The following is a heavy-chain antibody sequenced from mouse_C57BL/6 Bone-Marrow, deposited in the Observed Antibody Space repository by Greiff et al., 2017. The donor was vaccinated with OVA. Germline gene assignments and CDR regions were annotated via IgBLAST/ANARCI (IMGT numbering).Heavy chain of an antibody. CDR2: IYPGSGST. CDR1: GYTFTSYW. Sequence: QVQLQQSGAELVKPGASVKMSCKASGYTFTSYWITWVKQRPGQGLEWIGDIYPGSGSTNYNEKFKSKATLTVDTSSSTAYMQLSSLTSEDSAVYYCARGRPIITTVVATDYAMDYWGQGTSVTVSS. CDR3: ARGRPIITTVVATDYAMDY. V-gene: IGHV1-55*01. D-gene: IGHD1-1*01. J-gene: IGHJ4*01.